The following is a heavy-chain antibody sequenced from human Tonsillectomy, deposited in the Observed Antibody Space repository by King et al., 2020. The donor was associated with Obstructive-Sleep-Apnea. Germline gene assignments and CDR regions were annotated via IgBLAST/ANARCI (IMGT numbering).Heavy chain of an antibody. CDR1: GGSISSYY. V-gene: IGHV4-59*08. CDR2: IYYSGNT. D-gene: IGHD4-17*01. CDR3: ARGYGDYGTWWFDP. J-gene: IGHJ5*02. Sequence: VQLQESGPGMLKPSETLSLTCTVSGGSISSYYWSWIRQPPGKGLEWIGYIYYSGNTNYNPSLKSRVTLSMDTSKNQFSLKLSSVTAADTAVYYCARGYGDYGTWWFDPWGQGTLVTVSS.